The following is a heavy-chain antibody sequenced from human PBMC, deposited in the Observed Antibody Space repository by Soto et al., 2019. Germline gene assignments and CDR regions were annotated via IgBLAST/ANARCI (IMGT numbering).Heavy chain of an antibody. CDR3: ARAHWGTANDYDYGMDV. CDR2: IIPIFGTA. CDR1: GGTFSSYA. V-gene: IGHV1-69*12. J-gene: IGHJ6*02. D-gene: IGHD7-27*01. Sequence: QVQLVQSGAEVKKPGSSVKVSCKASGGTFSSYAISWVRQAPGQGLEWMGGIIPIFGTANYAQKFQGRVTINADECTSTAYVELSSLRSDDTAVYYCARAHWGTANDYDYGMDVWGQGTTVTVSS.